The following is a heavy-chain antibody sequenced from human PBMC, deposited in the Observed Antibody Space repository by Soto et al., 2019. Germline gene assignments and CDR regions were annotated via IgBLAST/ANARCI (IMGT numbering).Heavy chain of an antibody. Sequence: ASVKVSCKASGYTFTSYAMHWVRQAPGQRLEWMGWINAGNGNTKYSQKFQGRVTITRDTSASTAYMELSSLRSEDTAVYYCAREEGSGSYFSTGGDYWGQGPLVTVSS. CDR1: GYTFTSYA. CDR2: INAGNGNT. CDR3: AREEGSGSYFSTGGDY. D-gene: IGHD3-10*01. J-gene: IGHJ4*02. V-gene: IGHV1-3*01.